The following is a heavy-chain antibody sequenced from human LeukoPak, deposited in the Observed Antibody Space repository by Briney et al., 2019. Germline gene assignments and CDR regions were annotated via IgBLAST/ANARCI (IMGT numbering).Heavy chain of an antibody. CDR3: AREYCSSTSCYGAFDI. J-gene: IGHJ3*02. CDR1: GGTFSSYA. D-gene: IGHD2-2*01. Sequence: EASVTVSCKASGGTFSSYAISWVRQAPGQGLEWMGGIIPIFGTASYAQKFQGRVTITADESTSTAYMELSSLRAEDTAVYYCAREYCSSTSCYGAFDIWGQGTMVTVSS. CDR2: IIPIFGTA. V-gene: IGHV1-69*01.